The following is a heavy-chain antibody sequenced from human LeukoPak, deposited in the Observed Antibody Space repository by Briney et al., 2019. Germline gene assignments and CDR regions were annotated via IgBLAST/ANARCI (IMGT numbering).Heavy chain of an antibody. V-gene: IGHV4-39*01. CDR1: GGSISSSSYY. D-gene: IGHD3-22*01. J-gene: IGHJ4*02. CDR2: IYYSGGT. Sequence: SETLSLTCTVSGGSISSSSYYWGWIRQPPGKGLEWIGSIYYSGGTYYNPSLKSRVTISVDTSKNQFSLKLSSVTAADTAVYYCARLPYYYDSSDADYWGQGTLVTVSS. CDR3: ARLPYYYDSSDADY.